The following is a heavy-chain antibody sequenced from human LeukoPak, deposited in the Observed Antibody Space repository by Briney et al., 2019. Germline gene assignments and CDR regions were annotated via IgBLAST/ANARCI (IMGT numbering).Heavy chain of an antibody. CDR2: IYYSGST. Sequence: SETLSLTCTVSGGSISSSTYYWSWIRQPPGKGLEWIGYIYYSGSTDYNPSLKSRVTMSLDTSKNQFSLNLSSVTAADTALYYCARAVITFGGAVAKGFDCWGQGTLVTVSS. D-gene: IGHD3-16*01. CDR3: ARAVITFGGAVAKGFDC. CDR1: GGSISSSTYY. J-gene: IGHJ4*02. V-gene: IGHV4-61*01.